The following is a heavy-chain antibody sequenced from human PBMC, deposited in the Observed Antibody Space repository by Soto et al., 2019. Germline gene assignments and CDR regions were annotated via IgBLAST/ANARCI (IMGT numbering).Heavy chain of an antibody. Sequence: GGSLRLSCAASGFTVSSNYMSWVRQAPGKGLEWVSVIYSGGSTYYADSVKGRFTISRHNSRNTLYLQMNSLRAEDTAVHYCARGMTSRDYYYMDVWGKGTTVTVSS. CDR1: GFTVSSNY. CDR3: ARGMTSRDYYYMDV. CDR2: IYSGGST. V-gene: IGHV3-53*04. J-gene: IGHJ6*03.